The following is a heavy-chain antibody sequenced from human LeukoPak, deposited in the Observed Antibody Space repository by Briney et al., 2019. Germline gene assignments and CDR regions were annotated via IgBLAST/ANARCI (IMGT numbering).Heavy chain of an antibody. Sequence: GGSLRLSCAASGFIFSNYGMHWARQAPGKGLEWVSFIRYDGSHKHYADSVKGRFTISRENSKKTLYLQMNSLRPEDTAMYYCAKDLLKEGSYGSGIDWFDPWGQGAQVTVSS. CDR1: GFIFSNYG. J-gene: IGHJ5*02. CDR2: IRYDGSHK. V-gene: IGHV3-30*02. D-gene: IGHD3-10*01. CDR3: AKDLLKEGSYGSGIDWFDP.